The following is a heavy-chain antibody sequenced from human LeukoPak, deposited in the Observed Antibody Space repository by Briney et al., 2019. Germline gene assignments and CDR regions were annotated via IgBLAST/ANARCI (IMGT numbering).Heavy chain of an antibody. Sequence: GGSLRLSCAASGLSFNSCGMHWVRQAPGKGLEWVAVISSDGSNKYYADSVKGRFTISRDNSKNTLSLQMNSLRTEDTAVFYCAKGSGGSGSFYNHFDCWGQGTLVTVSS. CDR1: GLSFNSCG. CDR3: AKGSGGSGSFYNHFDC. V-gene: IGHV3-30*18. J-gene: IGHJ4*02. CDR2: ISSDGSNK. D-gene: IGHD3-10*01.